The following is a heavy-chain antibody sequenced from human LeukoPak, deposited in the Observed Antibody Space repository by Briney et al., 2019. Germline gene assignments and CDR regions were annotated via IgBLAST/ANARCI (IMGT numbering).Heavy chain of an antibody. J-gene: IGHJ6*02. D-gene: IGHD2-21*02. CDR1: GGSISSYY. CDR3: AKTARRGDRYYYYGMDV. V-gene: IGHV4-59*01. CDR2: IYYSGST. Sequence: SETLSLTCTVSGGSISSYYWSWIRQPPGKGLEWIGYIYYSGSTNYNPSLRSRVTISVDTSKNQFSLRLSSVTAADTAVYYCAKTARRGDRYYYYGMDVWGQGTTVTVSS.